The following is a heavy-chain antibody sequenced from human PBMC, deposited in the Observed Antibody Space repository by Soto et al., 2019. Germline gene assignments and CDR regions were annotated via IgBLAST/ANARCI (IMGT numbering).Heavy chain of an antibody. V-gene: IGHV1-69*13. D-gene: IGHD2-2*01. Sequence: ASVNVSCKSSGGTFSSYSISWVRQAPGQGLECMGGIIPIFGTANYAQKFQGRVTITADESTSTAYMELSSLRSEDTAVYYCASGLVPAAIGYYFDYWGQGTLVTVSS. CDR2: IIPIFGTA. CDR1: GGTFSSYS. J-gene: IGHJ4*02. CDR3: ASGLVPAAIGYYFDY.